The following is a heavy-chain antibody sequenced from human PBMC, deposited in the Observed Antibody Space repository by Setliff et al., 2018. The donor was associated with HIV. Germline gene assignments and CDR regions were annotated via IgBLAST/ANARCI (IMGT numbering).Heavy chain of an antibody. D-gene: IGHD2-15*01. J-gene: IGHJ4*02. V-gene: IGHV1-69*13. CDR1: GDTFRNYA. Sequence: GASVKVSCKASGDTFRNYALNWVRQAPGQGLEWMGGIIPPVGAAVYAQNFQGRVTITADESTSTAYMELRTLRSEDTAIYYCASPNVGCSGGTCYSGSAFDYWGQGSPVTVSS. CDR3: ASPNVGCSGGTCYSGSAFDY. CDR2: IIPPVGAA.